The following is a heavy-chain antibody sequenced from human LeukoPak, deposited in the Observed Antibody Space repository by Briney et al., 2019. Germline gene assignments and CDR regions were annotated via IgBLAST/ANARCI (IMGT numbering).Heavy chain of an antibody. J-gene: IGHJ3*02. V-gene: IGHV1-69*04. D-gene: IGHD6-19*01. CDR1: GGTFSSYA. CDR2: IIPILGIA. CDR3: ARAGAVAGTYDAFDI. Sequence: GASVKVSCKASGGTFSSYAISWVRQAPRQGLEWMGRIIPILGIANYAQKFQGRVTITADKSTSTAYMELSSLRSEDTAVYYCARAGAVAGTYDAFDIWGQGTMVTVSS.